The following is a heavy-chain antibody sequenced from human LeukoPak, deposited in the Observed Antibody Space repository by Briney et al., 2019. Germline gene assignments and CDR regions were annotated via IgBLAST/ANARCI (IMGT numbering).Heavy chain of an antibody. V-gene: IGHV3-20*04. CDR2: INWDGGST. CDR3: ARTKQQLVLDAFDI. CDR1: GFTFDDYG. D-gene: IGHD6-13*01. J-gene: IGHJ3*02. Sequence: PGGSLRLSCAASGFTFDDYGMSWVRQAPGKGLEWVSGINWDGGSTGYADSVKGRFTISRDNAKNSLYLQMNSLRVEDTALYCCARTKQQLVLDAFDIWGQGTMVTVSS.